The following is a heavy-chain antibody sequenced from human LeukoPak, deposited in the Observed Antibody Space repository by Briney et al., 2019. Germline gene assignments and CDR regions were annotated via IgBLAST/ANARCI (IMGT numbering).Heavy chain of an antibody. V-gene: IGHV3-23*01. CDR3: AQGNVDTAMADY. CDR2: ISSTGGTT. Sequence: GGTLRLSCAASGITFSSYGMSWVRQAPGKGLEWVSSISSTGGTTYYADSVKGRFTISRDNSKNTLYLQMNSLRAEDTAVYYCAQGNVDTAMADYWGQGILVTVSS. CDR1: GITFSSYG. J-gene: IGHJ4*02. D-gene: IGHD5-18*01.